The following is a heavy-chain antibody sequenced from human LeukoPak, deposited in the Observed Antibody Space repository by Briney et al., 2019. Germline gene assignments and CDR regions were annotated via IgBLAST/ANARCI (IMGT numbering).Heavy chain of an antibody. CDR3: ARDYAVAGNGFSY. J-gene: IGHJ4*02. Sequence: PGGSLRLSCAASGFIFSTYSMNWVRQAPGKGLEWVSSITSSSSHIYYADSLKGRFTVSRDNARNSLSLQMNSLRAEDTAVYFCARDYAVAGNGFSYWGQGTLVTVSS. V-gene: IGHV3-21*01. D-gene: IGHD6-19*01. CDR2: ITSSSSHI. CDR1: GFIFSTYS.